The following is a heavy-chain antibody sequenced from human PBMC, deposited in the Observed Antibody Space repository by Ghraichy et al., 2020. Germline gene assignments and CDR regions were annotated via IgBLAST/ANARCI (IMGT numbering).Heavy chain of an antibody. D-gene: IGHD5-24*01. CDR2: ISHRGST. CDR1: GGSFSTYY. Sequence: SETLSLTCGVYGGSFSTYYWTWLRQPPGKGLEWIGKISHRGSTNYNPSLKSRVSMLVDRSKSQFSLKLGSVTAADTAVYYCARATIRDALDVWGQGTTVTVSS. V-gene: IGHV4-34*01. CDR3: ARATIRDALDV. J-gene: IGHJ6*02.